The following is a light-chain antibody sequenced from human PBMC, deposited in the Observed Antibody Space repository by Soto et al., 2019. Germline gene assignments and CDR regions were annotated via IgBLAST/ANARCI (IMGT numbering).Light chain of an antibody. CDR3: LQDYNYPLT. CDR1: QGIRND. V-gene: IGKV1-6*01. Sequence: AIPMTQSPSSLSASVGARVTITCRASQGIRNDVGWYQQKPGKAPKLLIYAASSLHSGVPSRLSGSGSGTDFTLTISSLQPEDCATYYGLQDYNYPLTFGGGTKVDI. J-gene: IGKJ4*01. CDR2: AAS.